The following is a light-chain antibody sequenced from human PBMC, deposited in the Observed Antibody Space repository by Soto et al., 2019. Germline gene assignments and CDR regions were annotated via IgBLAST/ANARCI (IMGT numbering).Light chain of an antibody. J-gene: IGKJ1*01. Sequence: EIVMTQSPATLSVSPGERATLSCRASQSVSNNLAWYQQKPGQAPRLLIYGASIRATATPDRFSGSGSGTEFTLTISNLQSEDFAVYYCQEYNTWPWTFGQGTKVDIK. CDR3: QEYNTWPWT. V-gene: IGKV3-15*01. CDR2: GAS. CDR1: QSVSNN.